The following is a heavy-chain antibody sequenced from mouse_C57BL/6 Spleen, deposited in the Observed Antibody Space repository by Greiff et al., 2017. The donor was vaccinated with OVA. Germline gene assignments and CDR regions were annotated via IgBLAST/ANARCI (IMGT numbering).Heavy chain of an antibody. J-gene: IGHJ2*01. Sequence: EVQLQQSGPELVKPGASVKISCKASGYSLTGYYMNWVKQSPEKSLEWIGEINPSTGDTTYNQKFKDKATLTVDKSSSTAYMQLKSLTSEDSAVYYYASTETAHDYWGQGTTLTVAS. CDR1: GYSLTGYY. CDR2: INPSTGDT. D-gene: IGHD3-2*02. V-gene: IGHV1-42*01. CDR3: ASTETAHDY.